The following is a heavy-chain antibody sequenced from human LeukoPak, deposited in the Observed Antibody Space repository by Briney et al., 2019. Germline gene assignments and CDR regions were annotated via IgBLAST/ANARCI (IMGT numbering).Heavy chain of an antibody. Sequence: SGGSLRLSCAASGFTFSSYAMHWVRQAPDKGLEWVAVISYDGSNKYYADSVKGRFTISRDNSKNTLYLQMNSLRAEDTAVYYCARDGAPYDSSGYYYLYWGQGTLVTVSS. J-gene: IGHJ4*02. CDR1: GFTFSSYA. CDR2: ISYDGSNK. D-gene: IGHD3-22*01. CDR3: ARDGAPYDSSGYYYLY. V-gene: IGHV3-30-3*01.